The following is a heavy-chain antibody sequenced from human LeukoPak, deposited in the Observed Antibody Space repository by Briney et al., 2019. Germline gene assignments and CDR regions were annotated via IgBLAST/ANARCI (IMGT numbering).Heavy chain of an antibody. CDR1: GFTFSSYA. Sequence: GGSLRLSCAASGFTFSSYAMSWVRQAPGKGLEWVSSISSSSSYIYYADSVKGRFTISRDNAKNSLYLQMNSLRAEDTAVYYCAREGRSYYYDSSGYYPDYWGQGTLVTVSS. D-gene: IGHD3-22*01. J-gene: IGHJ4*02. CDR2: ISSSSSYI. V-gene: IGHV3-21*01. CDR3: AREGRSYYYDSSGYYPDY.